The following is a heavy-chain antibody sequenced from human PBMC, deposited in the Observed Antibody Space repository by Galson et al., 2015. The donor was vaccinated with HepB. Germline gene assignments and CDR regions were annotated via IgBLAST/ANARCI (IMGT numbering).Heavy chain of an antibody. J-gene: IGHJ4*01. CDR2: IYYSGRT. V-gene: IGHV4-39*01. CDR1: NDSVTATNSY. CDR3: ARGSWPFIY. Sequence: LSLTCTVSNDSVTATNSYWGWIRQPPGRGLELIGTIYYSGRTDYNPSLKNRVAISMDTSKNEFSLRLSSVAAADTAVYYCARGSWPFIYWGHGILVTVSS.